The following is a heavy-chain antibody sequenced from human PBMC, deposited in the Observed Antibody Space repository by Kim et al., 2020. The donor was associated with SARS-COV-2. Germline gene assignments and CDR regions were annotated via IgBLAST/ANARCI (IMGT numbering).Heavy chain of an antibody. CDR2: IRASGGGT. J-gene: IGHJ4*02. D-gene: IGHD6-6*01. CDR3: AKDPSSSSPFYFDY. Sequence: GGSLRLSCAASGFILGSYAMSWVRQAPGKGLEWVSTIRASGGGTYYADSVKSRFSISRDDYKDMLHLQMKTLRAEDTAVYYCAKDPSSSSPFYFDYWGQG. V-gene: IGHV3-23*01. CDR1: GFILGSYA.